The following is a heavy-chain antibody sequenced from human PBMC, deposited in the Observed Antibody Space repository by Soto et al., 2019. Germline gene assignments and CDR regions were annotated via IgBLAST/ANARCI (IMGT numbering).Heavy chain of an antibody. CDR1: GFTFSSYW. V-gene: IGHV3-7*03. Sequence: EVQLVESGGGLVQPGGSLRLSCAASGFTFSSYWMSWVRQAPGKGLEWVANIKQDGSEKYYVDSVKGRFTISRDNAKNSLYLQMNSLRAEDTAVYYCARGVDIVATILVNYYGMDVWGQGTTVTVSS. J-gene: IGHJ6*02. D-gene: IGHD5-12*01. CDR2: IKQDGSEK. CDR3: ARGVDIVATILVNYYGMDV.